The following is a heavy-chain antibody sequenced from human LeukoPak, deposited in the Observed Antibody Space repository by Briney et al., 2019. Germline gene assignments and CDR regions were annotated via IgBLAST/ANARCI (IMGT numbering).Heavy chain of an antibody. Sequence: ASVKVSCKASGYTFTSYYMHWVRQAPGQGLEWMGGVIPIFGTANYAQKFQGRVTITADESTSTAYMELSSLRSEDTAVYYCARDRHYYDSSGYQGRYYFDYWGQGTLDTVSS. D-gene: IGHD3-22*01. V-gene: IGHV1-69*13. CDR3: ARDRHYYDSSGYQGRYYFDY. CDR1: GYTFTSYY. CDR2: VIPIFGTA. J-gene: IGHJ4*02.